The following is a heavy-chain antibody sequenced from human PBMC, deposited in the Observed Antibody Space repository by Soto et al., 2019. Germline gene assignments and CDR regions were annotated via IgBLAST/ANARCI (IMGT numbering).Heavy chain of an antibody. CDR1: GVTLSNFG. CDR3: FGEVASGY. V-gene: IGHV3-30*03. D-gene: IGHD2-21*01. Sequence: QVQLVESGGGVVQPGRSLRLSCAASGVTLSNFGMHWVRQAPGKGLEWVAVISRDGSTMFYADSVKGRFTISRDSSRNTLYLQMNSLSAEDTGVYHCFGEVASGYWGQGTLVTVSS. J-gene: IGHJ4*02. CDR2: ISRDGSTM.